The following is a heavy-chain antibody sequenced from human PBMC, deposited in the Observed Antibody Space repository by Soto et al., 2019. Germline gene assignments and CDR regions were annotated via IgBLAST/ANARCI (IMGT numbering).Heavy chain of an antibody. CDR2: IDASDSYT. V-gene: IGHV5-10-1*01. D-gene: IGHD1-7*01. J-gene: IGHJ4*02. CDR3: ARVRTTGSHAFDY. Sequence: GESLKISCKVSGYSFSNYWITWVRQMPGKGLEWMGRIDASDSYTDYSPSFKGHVTLSVDKSINTAYLQWDSLKASDTAIYYCARVRTTGSHAFDYWDQAPLLTVSS. CDR1: GYSFSNYW.